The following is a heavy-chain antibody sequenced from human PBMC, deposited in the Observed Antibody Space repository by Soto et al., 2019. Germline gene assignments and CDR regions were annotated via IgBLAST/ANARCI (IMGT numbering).Heavy chain of an antibody. CDR2: MYYSGTT. V-gene: IGHV4-39*01. CDR3: AVVDSTGNWFDP. CDR1: GGSISSSDFY. D-gene: IGHD6-25*01. J-gene: IGHJ5*02. Sequence: PSETLSLTCTVSGGSISSSDFYWGWVRQTPGKGLEFIGSMYYSGTTYYNPSLKSRVTISVDTSKNQFTLKLISVTAADTAVYYCAVVDSTGNWFDPWGEGALVTVSS.